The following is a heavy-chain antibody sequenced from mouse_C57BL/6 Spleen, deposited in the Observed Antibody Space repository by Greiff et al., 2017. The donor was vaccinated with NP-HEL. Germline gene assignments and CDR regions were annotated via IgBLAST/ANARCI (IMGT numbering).Heavy chain of an antibody. CDR1: GYTFTDYE. CDR2: IDPETGGT. J-gene: IGHJ2*01. V-gene: IGHV1-15*01. CDR3: TRMNYGSSYPYYFDY. Sequence: QVQLKESGAELVRPGASVTLSCKASGYTFTDYEMHWVKQTPVHGLEWIGAIDPETGGTAYNQKFKGKAILTADKSSSTAYMELRSLTSEDSAVYYCTRMNYGSSYPYYFDYWGQGTTLTVSS. D-gene: IGHD1-1*01.